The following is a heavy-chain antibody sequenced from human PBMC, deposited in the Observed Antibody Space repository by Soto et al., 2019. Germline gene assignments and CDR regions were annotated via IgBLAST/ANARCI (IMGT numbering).Heavy chain of an antibody. CDR1: GLTFTCTS. CDR3: ARGHLVGATLDFDY. D-gene: IGHD1-26*01. Sequence: GASVKVSCKELGLTFTCTSLHWVRQSPGQGLEWMGWISAYHGNTNYAQKLQGRVTMTTDTSTSTAYMELRSLRSDDTAVYYCARGHLVGATLDFDYWGQGTLVTVSS. CDR2: ISAYHGNT. V-gene: IGHV1-18*01. J-gene: IGHJ4*02.